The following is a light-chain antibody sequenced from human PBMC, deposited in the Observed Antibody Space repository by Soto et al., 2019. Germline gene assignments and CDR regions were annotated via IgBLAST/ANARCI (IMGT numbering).Light chain of an antibody. CDR1: SSNIGSNT. CDR2: SNN. V-gene: IGLV1-44*01. Sequence: QSVLTQPPSASGTPGQRVTISCSGSSSNIGSNTVNWYRQLPGTAPKLLIYSNNQRPSGVPDRFSGSKSGTSASLAISGSQSEDEADYYCAAWDDSLNGRVFGTGTKVTVL. J-gene: IGLJ1*01. CDR3: AAWDDSLNGRV.